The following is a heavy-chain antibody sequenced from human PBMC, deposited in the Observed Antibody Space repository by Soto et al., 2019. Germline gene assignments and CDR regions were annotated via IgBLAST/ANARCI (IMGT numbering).Heavy chain of an antibody. CDR2: VSYSGST. J-gene: IGHJ4*02. CDR3: AREGYCSSTSCYRGGDY. CDR1: GGAIGGYY. V-gene: IGHV4-59*01. D-gene: IGHD2-2*02. Sequence: SETLSLTCSLSGGAIGGYYWSWIRQPPGKALEWIGYVSYSGSTDYHPSLKSRVSISIDTSKNQFSLKLSSVTAADTAVYYCAREGYCSSTSCYRGGDYWGQGTLVTVSS.